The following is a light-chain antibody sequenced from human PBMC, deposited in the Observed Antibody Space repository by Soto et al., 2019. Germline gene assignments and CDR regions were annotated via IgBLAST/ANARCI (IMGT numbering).Light chain of an antibody. CDR3: QQYGSSGT. J-gene: IGKJ1*01. V-gene: IGKV3-20*01. CDR2: GAS. CDR1: QSVSNNY. Sequence: EILFTQSPGTLSLSPGERATLSCRASQSVSNNYLAWYQQKPGKAPRLLIYGASNTATGIPDRLSGSGSGTDFTITISRLEPEDSAVYYCQQYGSSGTFGQGTKV.